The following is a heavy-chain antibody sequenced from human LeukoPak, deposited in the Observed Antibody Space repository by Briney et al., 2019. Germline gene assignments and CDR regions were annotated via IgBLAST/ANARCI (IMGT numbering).Heavy chain of an antibody. Sequence: GASVKVSRKASGYTFTSYGISWARQAPGQGLEWMGWINPNSGGTNSAQKFQGRVTMTRDTSISTAYMELSRLRSDDTAVYYCAREGWLTWGQGTMVTVSS. CDR2: INPNSGGT. J-gene: IGHJ3*01. CDR3: AREGWLT. V-gene: IGHV1-2*02. D-gene: IGHD5-24*01. CDR1: GYTFTSYG.